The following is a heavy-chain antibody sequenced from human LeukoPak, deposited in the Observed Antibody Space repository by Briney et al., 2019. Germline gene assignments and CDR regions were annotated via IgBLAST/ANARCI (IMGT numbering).Heavy chain of an antibody. V-gene: IGHV3-7*03. Sequence: GGSLRLSCAASGFTFSSYWMSWVRQAPGKGLEWVANIKQDGSEKYYVDSVKGRFTTSRDNAKNSLYLQMNSLRAEDTAVYYCARGVRGVRPEVRSGAYWGQGTLVTVSS. CDR3: ARGVRGVRPEVRSGAY. D-gene: IGHD3-10*01. CDR2: IKQDGSEK. J-gene: IGHJ4*02. CDR1: GFTFSSYW.